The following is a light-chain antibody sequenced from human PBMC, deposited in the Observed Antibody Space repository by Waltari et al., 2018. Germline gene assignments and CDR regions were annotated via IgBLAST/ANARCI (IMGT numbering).Light chain of an antibody. J-gene: IGKJ5*01. CDR2: DAS. Sequence: EIAMTQSRSTLSVCPCETATLSCRASQSVSSNVAWYQKKPGQAPRLLIYDASTRATSIPAKFRGSGSGTEFTLTISSLQSEDFAVYYCQQYNRWPPITFGHGTRLEIK. V-gene: IGKV3-15*01. CDR3: QQYNRWPPIT. CDR1: QSVSSN.